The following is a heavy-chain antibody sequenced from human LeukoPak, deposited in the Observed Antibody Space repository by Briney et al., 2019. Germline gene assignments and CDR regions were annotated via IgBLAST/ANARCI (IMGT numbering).Heavy chain of an antibody. CDR1: GGTFTDYS. Sequence: ASVKVSCKASGGTFTDYSIHWLQQAPGKGLEWLGLVNPEDDETIYSEKFQGRITMTADTSTDTAFMELSSLRSEDTAIYYCTAAPPGFGELNGGDYWGQGTLVTVSS. D-gene: IGHD3-10*01. V-gene: IGHV1-69-2*01. CDR3: TAAPPGFGELNGGDY. J-gene: IGHJ4*02. CDR2: VNPEDDET.